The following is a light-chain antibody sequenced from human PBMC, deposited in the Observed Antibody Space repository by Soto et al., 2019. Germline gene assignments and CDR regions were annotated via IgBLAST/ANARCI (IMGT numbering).Light chain of an antibody. CDR2: DAS. J-gene: IGKJ1*01. Sequence: EIVLTQSPGTLSLSPGERATLSCRASQSFSSYLSWYQQKPGQAPRLLIYDASNRATGIPARFSGSGSGTDFTLTISSLEPEDFAVYYCQQRSNWPPWTFGQGTKVDIK. CDR3: QQRSNWPPWT. CDR1: QSFSSY. V-gene: IGKV3-11*01.